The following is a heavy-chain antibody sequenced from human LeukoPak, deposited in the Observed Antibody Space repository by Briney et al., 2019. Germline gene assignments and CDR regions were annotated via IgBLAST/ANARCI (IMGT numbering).Heavy chain of an antibody. Sequence: SETLSLTCTVSAYSISSGYYWGWIRQPPGKGLEWIGSIYYSGSTYYDPSLKSRVTISVDTSKNQFSLKLSSVTAADTAVYYCARGIAVAEYYFDYWGQGTLVTVSS. CDR3: ARGIAVAEYYFDY. V-gene: IGHV4-38-2*02. J-gene: IGHJ4*02. D-gene: IGHD6-19*01. CDR1: AYSISSGYY. CDR2: IYYSGST.